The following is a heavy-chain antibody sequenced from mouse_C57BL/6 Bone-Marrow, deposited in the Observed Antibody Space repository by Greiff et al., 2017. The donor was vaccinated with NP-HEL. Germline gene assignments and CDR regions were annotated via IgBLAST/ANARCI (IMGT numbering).Heavy chain of an antibody. Sequence: VQLQQSGAELVRPGASVKLSCTASGFNIKDDYMHWVKQRPEQGLEWIGWIDPENGDTEYASKFQGKATITADTSSNTAYLQLSSLTSEDTADYYSTAYYEGFDYWGQGTTLTVSS. CDR1: GFNIKDDY. CDR2: IDPENGDT. V-gene: IGHV14-4*01. CDR3: TAYYEGFDY. D-gene: IGHD2-4*01. J-gene: IGHJ2*01.